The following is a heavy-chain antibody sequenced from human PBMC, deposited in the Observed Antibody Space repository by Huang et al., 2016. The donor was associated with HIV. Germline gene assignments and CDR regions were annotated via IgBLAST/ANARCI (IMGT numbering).Heavy chain of an antibody. D-gene: IGHD5-12*01. Sequence: QVQLVQSGAEVKKPGASVKVSCKASGYTFTSYYMHWVRQAPGQGLEWMGIINPSGGTTIYAQKVQGRATMTRDTSTSTVYMELSSLRSDDTAVYYCAREKRGYTGYDYPHFDYWGQGTLVTVSS. CDR3: AREKRGYTGYDYPHFDY. V-gene: IGHV1-46*01. J-gene: IGHJ4*02. CDR2: INPSGGTT. CDR1: GYTFTSYY.